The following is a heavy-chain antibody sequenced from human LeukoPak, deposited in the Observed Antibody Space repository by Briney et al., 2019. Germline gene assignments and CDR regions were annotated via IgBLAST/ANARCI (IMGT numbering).Heavy chain of an antibody. J-gene: IGHJ6*02. CDR3: ARDQLEMATNYYYGMDV. CDR2: IYYSGST. Sequence: SETLSLTCTVSGGSISSYYWSWIRQPPGKGLEWIGYIYYSGSTNYNPSLKSRVTISVDTSKNQFSLKLSSVTAADTAVYYCARDQLEMATNYYYGMDVWGQGTTVTVSS. V-gene: IGHV4-59*01. CDR1: GGSISSYY. D-gene: IGHD5-24*01.